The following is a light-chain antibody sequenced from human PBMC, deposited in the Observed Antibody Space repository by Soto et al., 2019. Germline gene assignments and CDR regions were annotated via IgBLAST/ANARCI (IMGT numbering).Light chain of an antibody. Sequence: IKLTQSPSSLSASVGDRVTITCRSSQGISSYLGWYQQKPGKAPNVLIYAASTLQSGVPSRFSGGGAGTDFTLTISSLQPEDFATYYCQQYKDYSWTFGQGTKVDIK. V-gene: IGKV1-9*01. CDR2: AAS. CDR3: QQYKDYSWT. J-gene: IGKJ1*01. CDR1: QGISSY.